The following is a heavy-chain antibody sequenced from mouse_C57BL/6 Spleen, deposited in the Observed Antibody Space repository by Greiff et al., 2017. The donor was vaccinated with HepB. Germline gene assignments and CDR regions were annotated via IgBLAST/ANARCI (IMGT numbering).Heavy chain of an antibody. J-gene: IGHJ3*01. CDR1: GFTFSSYA. D-gene: IGHD1-1*01. CDR3: ARDGHYYGSRGGFAY. CDR2: ISDGGSYT. Sequence: EVHLVESGGGLVKPGGSLKLSCAASGFTFSSYAMSWVRQTPEKRLEWVATISDGGSYTYYPDNVKGRFTISRDNAKNNLYLQMSHLKSEDTAMYYCARDGHYYGSRGGFAYWGQGTLVTVSA. V-gene: IGHV5-4*01.